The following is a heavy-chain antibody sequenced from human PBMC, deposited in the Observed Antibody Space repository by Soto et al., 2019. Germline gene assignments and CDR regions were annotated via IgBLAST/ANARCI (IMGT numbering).Heavy chain of an antibody. CDR3: ARYNSYAIDY. CDR1: GTSISSYD. J-gene: IGHJ4*02. Sequence: SETLCLTCTVSGTSISSYDWSWIRQPPGKGLEWIANIHYSGTTNYNPSLASRVTLSVDTSKNQFSLKMTSVTAEDRAMYFCARYNSYAIDYWGRGTLVTVSS. D-gene: IGHD2-8*01. CDR2: IHYSGTT. V-gene: IGHV4-59*01.